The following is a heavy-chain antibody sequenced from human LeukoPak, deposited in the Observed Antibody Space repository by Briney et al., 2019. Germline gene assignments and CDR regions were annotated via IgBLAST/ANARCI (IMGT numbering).Heavy chain of an antibody. D-gene: IGHD4-17*01. V-gene: IGHV3-21*01. J-gene: IGHJ4*02. CDR2: ISSSSYI. Sequence: GGSLRLSCAASGFTFSSYSMNWVRQAPGKGLEWVSSISSSSYIYYADSVKGRFTISRDNAKNSLYLQMNSPRAEDTAVYYCARDATVTYFDYWGQGTLVTVSS. CDR3: ARDATVTYFDY. CDR1: GFTFSSYS.